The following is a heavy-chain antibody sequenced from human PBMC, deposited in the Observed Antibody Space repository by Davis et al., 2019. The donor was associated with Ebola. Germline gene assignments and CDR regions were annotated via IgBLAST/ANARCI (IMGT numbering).Heavy chain of an antibody. J-gene: IGHJ5*02. D-gene: IGHD6-13*01. CDR2: INQSGST. CDR3: ARVRIARFDP. CDR1: GGSFSGYY. V-gene: IGHV4-34*01. Sequence: MPSETLSFTCAVYGGSFSGYYWSWIRQPPGKGLEWIGEINQSGSTNYNPSLKSRVTISVDTSKNQFSLKLSSVTAADTAVYYCARVRIARFDPWGQGTLVTVSS.